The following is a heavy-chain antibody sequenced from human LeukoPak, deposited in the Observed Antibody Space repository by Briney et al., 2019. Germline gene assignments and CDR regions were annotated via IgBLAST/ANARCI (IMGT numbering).Heavy chain of an antibody. CDR2: FYHTGST. Sequence: SETLSLTCAVSGYSISRCYYWALIRQPPGKGGEWIGTFYHTGSTYYNPSLDSRVTISVDTSKNEFSLNLKSVTAADTPVYYCARAGWIITSGIDYWGQGALVTVSS. J-gene: IGHJ4*02. CDR1: GYSISRCYY. V-gene: IGHV4-38-2*01. CDR3: ARAGWIITSGIDY. D-gene: IGHD3-10*01.